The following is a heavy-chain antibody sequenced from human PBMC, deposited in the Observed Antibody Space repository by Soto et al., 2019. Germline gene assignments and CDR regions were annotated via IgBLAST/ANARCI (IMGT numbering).Heavy chain of an antibody. CDR3: AKGRGGSGSLTPRVDF. J-gene: IGHJ4*02. CDR1: GLTFNNYA. CDR2: ISGGGDTT. D-gene: IGHD3-10*01. Sequence: EVQLLESGGGLVQPGGSLRLSCAASGLTFNNYAMTWVRQAPGKGLEWGSAISGGGDTTSYADSVKGRFTVSRDGSKNTLYLQMSSLRAEDTALYYCAKGRGGSGSLTPRVDFWGQGTLVTVSS. V-gene: IGHV3-23*01.